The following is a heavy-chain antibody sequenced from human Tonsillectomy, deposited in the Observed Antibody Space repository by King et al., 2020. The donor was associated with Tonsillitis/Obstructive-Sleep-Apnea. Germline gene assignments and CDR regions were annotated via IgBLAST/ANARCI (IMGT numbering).Heavy chain of an antibody. V-gene: IGHV5-10-1*01. CDR3: ARSAVSSPFGVVSGTIDY. D-gene: IGHD3-3*01. Sequence: VQLVQSGAEVKKPGESLRISCKGSGYSFTSYWISWVRQMPGKGLEWMGRIDPSDSYTNYSPSFQGHVTISADKSISTAYLQWSSLKASDTAMYYCARSAVSSPFGVVSGTIDYWGQGTLVTVSS. CDR2: IDPSDSYT. J-gene: IGHJ4*02. CDR1: GYSFTSYW.